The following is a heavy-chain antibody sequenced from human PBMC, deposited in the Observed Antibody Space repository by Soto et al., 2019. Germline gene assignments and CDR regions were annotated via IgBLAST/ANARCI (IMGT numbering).Heavy chain of an antibody. Sequence: SQTLSLTCGISGDSVSSNGATWSWIRQSPSRGLEWLGRTYYRSSWYSDYAVSVKSRITITADTSKNQFSLQLNSVTPEDTAVYYCARQTTVAGHAFDIWGQGTMVTVSS. CDR3: ARQTTVAGHAFDI. V-gene: IGHV6-1*01. CDR1: GDSVSSNGAT. CDR2: TYYRSSWYS. D-gene: IGHD6-19*01. J-gene: IGHJ3*02.